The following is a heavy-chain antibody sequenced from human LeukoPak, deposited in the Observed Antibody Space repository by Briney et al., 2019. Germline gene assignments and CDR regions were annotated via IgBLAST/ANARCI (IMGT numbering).Heavy chain of an antibody. CDR1: GGSISSYY. Sequence: PSETLSLTCTVSGGSISSYYWSWIRQPPGKGLEWIGYIYYSGSTNYNPSLKSRVTISVDTSKNQFSLKLSSVTAADTAVYYCARKVLTPYGEGYYYGMDVWGQGTTVTVSS. J-gene: IGHJ6*02. D-gene: IGHD4-17*01. CDR2: IYYSGST. V-gene: IGHV4-59*12. CDR3: ARKVLTPYGEGYYYGMDV.